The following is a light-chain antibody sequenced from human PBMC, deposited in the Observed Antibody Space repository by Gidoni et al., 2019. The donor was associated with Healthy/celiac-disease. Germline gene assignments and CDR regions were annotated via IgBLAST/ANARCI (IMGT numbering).Light chain of an antibody. J-gene: IGKJ1*01. Sequence: DSQMTQSPSSLSASVGDRVTITCRASQIISSYLNWYQQKPGKDPKLLIYAASSLQSGVPSRFSGSGSGTDFTLTISSLQPEDFATYYCQQSYSTPVTFGQGTKVEIK. CDR1: QIISSY. V-gene: IGKV1-39*01. CDR2: AAS. CDR3: QQSYSTPVT.